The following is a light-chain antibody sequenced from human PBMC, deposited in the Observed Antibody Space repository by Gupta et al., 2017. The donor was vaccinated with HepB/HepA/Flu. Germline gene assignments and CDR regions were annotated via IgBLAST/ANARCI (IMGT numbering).Light chain of an antibody. V-gene: IGLV1-44*01. CDR3: AVWDDSLNGWV. CDR2: IND. Sequence: QSVLTQPPSASGTPGQRVTISCSGSSSNIGSNTVTWYQHLPGTAPKFLIYINDQRPSGVPERFSGSRSGTSASLAISGLQSEDEADYYCAVWDDSLNGWVFGGGTKLTVL. J-gene: IGLJ3*02. CDR1: SSNIGSNT.